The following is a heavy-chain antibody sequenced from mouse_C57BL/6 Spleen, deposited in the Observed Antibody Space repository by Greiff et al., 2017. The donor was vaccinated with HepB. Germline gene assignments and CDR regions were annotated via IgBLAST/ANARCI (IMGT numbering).Heavy chain of an antibody. CDR3: AREDYGSSHWYFDV. CDR1: GYTFTNYW. J-gene: IGHJ1*03. CDR2: IYPGGGYT. V-gene: IGHV1-63*01. D-gene: IGHD1-1*01. Sequence: QVQLKQSGAELVRPGTSVKMSCKASGYTFTNYWIGWAKQRPGHGLECIGDIYPGGGYTNYNEKFKGKATLTADKSSSTAYMQFSSLTSEDSAIYYCAREDYGSSHWYFDVWGTGTTVTVSS.